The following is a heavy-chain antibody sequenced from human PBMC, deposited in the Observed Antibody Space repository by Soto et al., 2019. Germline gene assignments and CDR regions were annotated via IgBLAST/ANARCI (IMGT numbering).Heavy chain of an antibody. CDR1: GGSISPYY. J-gene: IGHJ4*02. V-gene: IGHV4-59*06. Sequence: SETLSLTCTVSGGSISPYYWNWIRQPPGKGLEWIGYIYYGGSTYYNPSLKSRVTISVDTSKNQFSLKLSSVTAADTAVYYCARDLYGAPGYWGQGTLVTVSS. CDR3: ARDLYGAPGY. D-gene: IGHD4-17*01. CDR2: IYYGGST.